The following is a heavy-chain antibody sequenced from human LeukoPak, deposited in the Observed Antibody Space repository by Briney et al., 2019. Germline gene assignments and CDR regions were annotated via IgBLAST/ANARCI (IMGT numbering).Heavy chain of an antibody. D-gene: IGHD3-3*01. J-gene: IGHJ6*03. CDR2: IKQEGSEK. CDR3: AREDQEYDFWSGYYSDYYYYMDV. V-gene: IGHV3-7*01. Sequence: GGSLRLSCAASGFTFSSYWMSWVRQAPGKGLEWVANIKQEGSEKYYVDSVKGRFTISRDNAKNSLYLQMNSLRAEDTAVYYCAREDQEYDFWSGYYSDYYYYMDVWGKGTTVTVSS. CDR1: GFTFSSYW.